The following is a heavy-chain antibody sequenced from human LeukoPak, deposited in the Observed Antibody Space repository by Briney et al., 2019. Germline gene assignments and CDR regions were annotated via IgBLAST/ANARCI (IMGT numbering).Heavy chain of an antibody. J-gene: IGHJ4*02. CDR1: GFTFSSYS. D-gene: IGHD3-10*01. Sequence: GGSLRLSCAASGFTFSSYSMNWLRQAPGEGLEWVSSFSSDGSYIYYADSVKGRFSISRDTAKNSLYLQMNSLGVDDTAVYYCARDHGRGSTDYFDSWGQGTLVTVSS. CDR2: FSSDGSYI. CDR3: ARDHGRGSTDYFDS. V-gene: IGHV3-21*01.